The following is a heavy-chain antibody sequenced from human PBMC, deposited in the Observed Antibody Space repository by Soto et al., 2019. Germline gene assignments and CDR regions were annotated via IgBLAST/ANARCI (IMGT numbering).Heavy chain of an antibody. Sequence: PVGSLRLSCAASGFTFSNYAMTWVRQAPGKGLEWVSGISNSGGSTYYADSVKGRFTISRDNSKNTVYLQMNSLRAEDTAVYYCAKARGYCSGGSCYSDYWGQGTLVTVSS. J-gene: IGHJ4*02. CDR3: AKARGYCSGGSCYSDY. CDR1: GFTFSNYA. CDR2: ISNSGGST. D-gene: IGHD2-15*01. V-gene: IGHV3-23*01.